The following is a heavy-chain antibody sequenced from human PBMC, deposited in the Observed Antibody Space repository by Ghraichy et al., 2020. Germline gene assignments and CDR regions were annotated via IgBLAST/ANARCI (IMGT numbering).Heavy chain of an antibody. CDR2: INSDGSNI. Sequence: GSLRLSCAASGFTFSTFWMHWVRQAPGKGLVWVSRINSDGSNINYADSVKGRFTISRDNAKNTLYLQINSLRAEDTAVYYCARDGYNLLFDYWGQGTLVTVSS. V-gene: IGHV3-74*01. J-gene: IGHJ4*02. CDR3: ARDGYNLLFDY. CDR1: GFTFSTFW. D-gene: IGHD5-24*01.